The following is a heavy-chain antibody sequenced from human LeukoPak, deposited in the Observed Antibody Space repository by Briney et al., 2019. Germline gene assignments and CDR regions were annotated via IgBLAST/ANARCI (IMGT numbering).Heavy chain of an antibody. V-gene: IGHV4-38-2*01. J-gene: IGHJ4*02. CDR2: IYHSGST. D-gene: IGHD1-26*01. Sequence: SETLSLTCAVSGYSISSGYYWGWIRQPPGKGLEWIGSIYHSGSTYYNPSLKSRVTISVDTSKNQFSLKLSSVTAADAAAYYCARLLGYYFDYWGQGTLVTVSS. CDR3: ARLLGYYFDY. CDR1: GYSISSGYY.